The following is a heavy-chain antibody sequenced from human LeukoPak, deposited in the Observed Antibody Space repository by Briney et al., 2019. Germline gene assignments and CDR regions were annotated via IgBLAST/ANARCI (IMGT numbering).Heavy chain of an antibody. CDR3: ARAPFDYGDYYNYFDY. Sequence: SVKVSCKASGGTFSSYAISWVRQAPGQGLEWMGGIIPSFGTANYAQKFQGRVTITADESTSTAYMELSSLRSEDTAVYYCARAPFDYGDYYNYFDYWGQGTLVTVSS. D-gene: IGHD4-17*01. CDR1: GGTFSSYA. J-gene: IGHJ4*02. V-gene: IGHV1-69*13. CDR2: IIPSFGTA.